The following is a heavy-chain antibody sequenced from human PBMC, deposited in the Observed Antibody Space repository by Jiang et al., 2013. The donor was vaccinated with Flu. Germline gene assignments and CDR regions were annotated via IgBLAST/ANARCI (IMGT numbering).Heavy chain of an antibody. CDR1: GYTFTGYY. J-gene: IGHJ5*02. CDR3: ARSPPGTCSSTSCSRGWFDP. V-gene: IGHV1-2*02. CDR2: INPNSGGT. Sequence: SVKVSCKASGYTFTGYYMHWVRQAPGQGLEWMGWINPNSGGTNYAQKFQGRVTMTRDTSISTAYMELSRLRSDDTAVYYCARSPPGTCSSTSCSRGWFDPWGQGTLVTVSS. D-gene: IGHD2-2*01.